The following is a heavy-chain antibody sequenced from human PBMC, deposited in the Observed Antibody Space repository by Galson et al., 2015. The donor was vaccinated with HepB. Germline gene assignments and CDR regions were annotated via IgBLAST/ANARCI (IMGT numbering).Heavy chain of an antibody. J-gene: IGHJ6*03. CDR1: GGTFCSYA. CDR3: ARSLSLSYGYYYYYMDV. D-gene: IGHD4-17*01. CDR2: IIPIFGTA. Sequence: SVKVSCKASGGTFCSYAISWVRQAPGQGLEWMGGIIPIFGTANYAQKFQGRVTITADESTSTAYMELSSLRSEDTAVYYCARSLSLSYGYYYYYMDVWGKGTTVTVSS. V-gene: IGHV1-69*13.